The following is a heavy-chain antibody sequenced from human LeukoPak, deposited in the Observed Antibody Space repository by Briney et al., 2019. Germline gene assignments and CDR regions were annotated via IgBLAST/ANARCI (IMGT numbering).Heavy chain of an antibody. Sequence: SVKVSCKASGGTFSSYAISWVRQAPGQGLEWMGGIIPIFGTANYAQKFQGRVTITADESTSTAYMELSSLRSEDTAVYYCARAHNSGYSSGWYYFDYWGQGTLVTVSS. CDR3: ARAHNSGYSSGWYYFDY. CDR2: IIPIFGTA. V-gene: IGHV1-69*01. J-gene: IGHJ4*02. CDR1: GGTFSSYA. D-gene: IGHD6-19*01.